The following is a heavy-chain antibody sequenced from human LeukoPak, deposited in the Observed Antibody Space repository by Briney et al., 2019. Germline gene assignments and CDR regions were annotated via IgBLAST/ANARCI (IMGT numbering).Heavy chain of an antibody. V-gene: IGHV1-2*04. CDR2: INPNSGGT. J-gene: IGHJ6*04. D-gene: IGHD6-19*01. CDR1: GYTFTVYD. Sequence: ASVKVSCKASGYTFTVYDMHWVRQAPGQGLEGIVWINPNSGGTNYAQRFQGWVTVTRDTSISTAYMELSRLSSDDTAVYYCAVIPGSSRGNLTYYGMDVWGKGTTVTVSS. CDR3: AVIPGSSRGNLTYYGMDV.